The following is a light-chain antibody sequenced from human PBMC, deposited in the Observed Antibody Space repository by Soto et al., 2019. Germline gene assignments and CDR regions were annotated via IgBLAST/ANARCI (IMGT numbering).Light chain of an antibody. CDR2: TTP. Sequence: QMTQSPSSLSASVGDRVTIPCRASQSISNYLNWYQQKPGKAPKLLIHTTPSLQSGVPSRFSGSGTGTDFTLTISSLQPEDFATYYCQQSYSTPQTFGGGTKVDI. V-gene: IGKV1-39*01. CDR1: QSISNY. J-gene: IGKJ4*01. CDR3: QQSYSTPQT.